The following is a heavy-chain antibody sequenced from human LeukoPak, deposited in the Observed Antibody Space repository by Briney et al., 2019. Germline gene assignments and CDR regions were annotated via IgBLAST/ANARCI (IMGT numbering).Heavy chain of an antibody. CDR1: GGSFSGYY. J-gene: IGHJ3*02. CDR2: INHSGST. Sequence: SETLSLTCAVYGGSFSGYYWSWIRQPPGKGLEWIGEINHSGSTNYNPSLKSRVTISVDTSKNQFSLKLSSVTAADTAMYYCARGRKYCSSTSCYRRSAAFDIWGQGTMITVSS. D-gene: IGHD2-2*01. CDR3: ARGRKYCSSTSCYRRSAAFDI. V-gene: IGHV4-34*01.